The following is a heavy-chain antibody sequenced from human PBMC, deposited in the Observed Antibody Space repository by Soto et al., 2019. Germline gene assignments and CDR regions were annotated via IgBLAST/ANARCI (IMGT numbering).Heavy chain of an antibody. D-gene: IGHD2-21*02. J-gene: IGHJ4*02. Sequence: QVQLQESGPGLVKPSETLSLTCTVSGGSISSYYWSWIRQPPGKGLEWIGYIYYSGSTNYNPSLQSRVTISVDTSKNPFSLKLSSVTAADTAVYYCASRVPYCGGDCYFDFWGQGTLVTVSS. CDR1: GGSISSYY. V-gene: IGHV4-59*08. CDR2: IYYSGST. CDR3: ASRVPYCGGDCYFDF.